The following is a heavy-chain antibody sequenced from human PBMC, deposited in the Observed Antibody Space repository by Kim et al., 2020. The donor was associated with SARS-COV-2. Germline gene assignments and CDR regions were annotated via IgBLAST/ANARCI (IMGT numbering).Heavy chain of an antibody. D-gene: IGHD6-13*01. CDR2: INPNSGGT. Sequence: ASVKVSCKASGYTFTGYYMHWVRQAPGQGLEWMGRINPNSGGTNYAQKFQGRVTMTRDTSISTAYMELSRLRSDDTAVYYCARDWVNSSSWYGWFDPWGQGTLVTVSS. CDR1: GYTFTGYY. V-gene: IGHV1-2*06. J-gene: IGHJ5*02. CDR3: ARDWVNSSSWYGWFDP.